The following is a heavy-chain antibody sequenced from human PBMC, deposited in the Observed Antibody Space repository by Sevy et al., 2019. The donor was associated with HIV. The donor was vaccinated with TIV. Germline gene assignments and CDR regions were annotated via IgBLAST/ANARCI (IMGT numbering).Heavy chain of an antibody. CDR1: GYTFTGYY. CDR3: ARRNLRRYSSARWGAHWFDP. V-gene: IGHV1-2*02. D-gene: IGHD6-19*01. J-gene: IGHJ5*02. CDR2: INPNSGGT. Sequence: ASVKVSCKASGYTFTGYYIHWVRQAPGQGLEWMGWINPNSGGTNYAQKFQGRVTMTRDTSISTAYMELSRLRSDDTAVYYCARRNLRRYSSARWGAHWFDPWGQGTLVTVSS.